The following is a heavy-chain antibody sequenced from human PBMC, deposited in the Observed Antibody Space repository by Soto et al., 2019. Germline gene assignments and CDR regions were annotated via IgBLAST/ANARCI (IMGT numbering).Heavy chain of an antibody. Sequence: PSETLSLTCTVSGGSISNYYWSWIRQPPGKGLEWIGYIYYSGSTKYNPSLKSRVTISVDTSKNQFSLKLSSVTAADTAVYYCTRANYLYYGSGSYLYYFDYWGRGTLVTVSS. CDR3: TRANYLYYGSGSYLYYFDY. CDR2: IYYSGST. CDR1: GGSISNYY. D-gene: IGHD3-10*01. J-gene: IGHJ4*02. V-gene: IGHV4-59*01.